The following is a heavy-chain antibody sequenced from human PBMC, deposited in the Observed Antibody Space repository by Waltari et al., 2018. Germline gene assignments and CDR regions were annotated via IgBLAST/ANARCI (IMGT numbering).Heavy chain of an antibody. CDR2: IYYSGTT. CDR3: ARLLPAYSHGYYYYYMDV. Sequence: QVQLQESGPGLVKPSETLSLTCTVSGGSISSYYWIWLRQTPGKGLEWIGYIYYSGTTNYNPSLKNRVNIKVDTSKNQLSLKMSSVTAADTAVYYCARLLPAYSHGYYYYYMDVWGKGTTVTISS. J-gene: IGHJ6*03. V-gene: IGHV4-59*08. CDR1: GGSISSYY. D-gene: IGHD3-10*01.